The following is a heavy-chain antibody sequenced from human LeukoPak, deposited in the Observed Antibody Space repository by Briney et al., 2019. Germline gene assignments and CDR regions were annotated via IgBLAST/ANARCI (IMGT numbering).Heavy chain of an antibody. V-gene: IGHV3-23*01. D-gene: IGHD3-3*01. J-gene: IGHJ4*02. CDR3: AKDYGGDFWSGYYRYPDY. CDR1: GFTFSSYA. CDR2: ISGSGGST. Sequence: GRSLRLSCAASGFTFSSYAMSWVRQAPGKGLEWVSAISGSGGSTYYADSVKGRFTISRDNSKNTLYLQMNSLRAEDTAVYYCAKDYGGDFWSGYYRYPDYWGQGTLVTVSS.